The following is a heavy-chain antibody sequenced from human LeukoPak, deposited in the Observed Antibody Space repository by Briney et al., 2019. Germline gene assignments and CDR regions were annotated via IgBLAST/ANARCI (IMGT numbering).Heavy chain of an antibody. D-gene: IGHD1-26*01. CDR1: GFTFGAFA. Sequence: PGGSLRLSCAASGFTFGAFAMHWVRQAPGKGLEWVSLIDKDGRSTYYADSVKGRFTISRDNSKNSLYLQMNSLRTEDTALYYCATWAFYHSLDVWGQGTTVTVSS. J-gene: IGHJ6*02. CDR2: IDKDGRST. V-gene: IGHV3-43*02. CDR3: ATWAFYHSLDV.